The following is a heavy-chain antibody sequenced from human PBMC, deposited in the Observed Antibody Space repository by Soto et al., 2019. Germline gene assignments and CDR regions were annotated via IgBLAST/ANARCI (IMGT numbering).Heavy chain of an antibody. CDR1: GGTFSSYT. CDR2: IIPIFGTA. D-gene: IGHD3-22*01. CDR3: ARVLKGYYDSSGYAFDI. Sequence: SVKVSCKASGGTFSSYTISWVRQAPGQGLEWMGGIIPIFGTANYAQKFQGRVTITADESTSTAYMELSSLRSEDTAVYYCARVLKGYYDSSGYAFDIWGQGTMVTVSS. J-gene: IGHJ3*02. V-gene: IGHV1-69*13.